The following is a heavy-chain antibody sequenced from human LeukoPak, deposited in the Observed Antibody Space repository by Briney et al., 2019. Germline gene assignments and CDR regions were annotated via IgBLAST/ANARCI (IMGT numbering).Heavy chain of an antibody. CDR1: GYSISSGYY. CDR2: IFHSGST. Sequence: ASETLSLTCSVSGYSISSGYYWGWIRQPPGKGLEWIGSIFHSGSTYYNPSLKSRVTISIDTSKNQFSLRLSSVTAADTAVYYCARAIVVVPPAMPFDYWGQGSLVTVSS. D-gene: IGHD2-2*01. V-gene: IGHV4-38-2*02. J-gene: IGHJ4*02. CDR3: ARAIVVVPPAMPFDY.